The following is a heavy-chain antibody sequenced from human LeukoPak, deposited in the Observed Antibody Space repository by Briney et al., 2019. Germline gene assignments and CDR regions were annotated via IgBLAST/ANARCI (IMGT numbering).Heavy chain of an antibody. Sequence: GGSLRLSCAASGFSFSNYAMNWVRQAPGRGLEWVSCISGGGAKTRYADSVKGRFTISRDNPENTLYLHMNSLRAEDTAIYYCAKCSANYYNDAFDIWGQGTMVTVSS. CDR3: AKCSANYYNDAFDI. CDR1: GFSFSNYA. V-gene: IGHV3-23*01. D-gene: IGHD3-10*02. CDR2: ISGGGAKT. J-gene: IGHJ3*02.